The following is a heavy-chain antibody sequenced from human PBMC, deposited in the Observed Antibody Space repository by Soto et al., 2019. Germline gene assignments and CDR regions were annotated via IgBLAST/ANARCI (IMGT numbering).Heavy chain of an antibody. CDR2: ISYDGSNK. CDR1: GFTFSSYG. J-gene: IGHJ6*02. V-gene: IGHV3-30*18. CDR3: AKVSTPTKYYYYGMAV. Sequence: SLRLSCAASGFTFSSYGMHWVRQAPGKGLEWVAVISYDGSNKYYADSVKGRFTISRDNSKNTLYLQMNSLRAEDTAVYYCAKVSTPTKYYYYGMAVWGQGTTVTVSS.